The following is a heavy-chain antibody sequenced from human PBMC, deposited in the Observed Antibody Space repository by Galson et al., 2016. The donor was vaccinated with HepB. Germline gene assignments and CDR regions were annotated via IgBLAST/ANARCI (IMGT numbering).Heavy chain of an antibody. V-gene: IGHV4-59*08. Sequence: SETLSLTCTVSGGSITSNYWSWIRQPPEKGLEWIGNINHRGGTNYNPSLRSRVTISVDTSKNQLSLKLSSVSAADTAVYYCARVYDHGYYWGQGTLVTVSS. CDR1: GGSITSNY. CDR3: ARVYDHGYY. J-gene: IGHJ4*02. CDR2: INHRGGT. D-gene: IGHD1-1*01.